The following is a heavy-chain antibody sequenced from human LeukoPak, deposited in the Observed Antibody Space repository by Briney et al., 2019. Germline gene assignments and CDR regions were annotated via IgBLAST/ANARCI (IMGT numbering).Heavy chain of an antibody. D-gene: IGHD4-23*01. CDR1: GGSFSGYY. J-gene: IGHJ6*02. CDR3: ARGNYGGNSWFYYYYGMDV. Sequence: SETLSLTCAVYGGSFSGYYWSWIRQPPGKGLEWIGEINHSGSTNYNPSLKSRVTISVDTSKNQFSLKLSSVTAADTAVYYCARGNYGGNSWFYYYYGMDVWGQGTTVTVSS. CDR2: INHSGST. V-gene: IGHV4-34*01.